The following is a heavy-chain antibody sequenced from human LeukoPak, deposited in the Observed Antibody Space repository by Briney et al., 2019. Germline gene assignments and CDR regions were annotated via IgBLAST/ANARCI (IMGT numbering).Heavy chain of an antibody. V-gene: IGHV3-30-3*01. CDR1: GFTFTSYA. CDR3: ARERNPGAFDI. J-gene: IGHJ3*02. CDR2: ISYDGRNK. Sequence: GGSLRLSCAASGFTFTSYAMHWVRQAPGKGLEWVAVISYDGRNKYYADSVKGRFTFSRDNSKNTLYLQMNSLRAEDTAVYYCARERNPGAFDIWGQGTMVTVSS.